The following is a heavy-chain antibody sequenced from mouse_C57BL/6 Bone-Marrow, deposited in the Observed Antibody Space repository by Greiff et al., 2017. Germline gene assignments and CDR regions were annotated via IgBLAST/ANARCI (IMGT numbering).Heavy chain of an antibody. J-gene: IGHJ2*01. Sequence: VQLQQSGAELARPGASVKLSCKASGYTFTSYGISWVKQRTGQGLEWIGEIYPGSGNTYYNEKFKGKATLTVDKSSITAYMELRSLTSEDSAVYFCAIVVSGDYWGQGTTLTVSS. CDR2: IYPGSGNT. CDR1: GYTFTSYG. V-gene: IGHV1-81*01. D-gene: IGHD1-1*01. CDR3: AIVVSGDY.